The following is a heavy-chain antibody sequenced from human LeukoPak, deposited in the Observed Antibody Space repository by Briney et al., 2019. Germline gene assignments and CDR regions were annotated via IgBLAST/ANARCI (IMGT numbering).Heavy chain of an antibody. J-gene: IGHJ4*02. CDR3: ARDWMMGATFEIQGPIDY. Sequence: GGSLRLSCAASRFTFSSYSMNWVRQAPGKGLEWVSSISSSSSYIHYADSVKGRFTISRDNAKNSLYLQMNSLRAEDTAVYYCARDWMMGATFEIQGPIDYWGQGTLVTVSS. D-gene: IGHD1-26*01. CDR2: ISSSSSYI. CDR1: RFTFSSYS. V-gene: IGHV3-21*01.